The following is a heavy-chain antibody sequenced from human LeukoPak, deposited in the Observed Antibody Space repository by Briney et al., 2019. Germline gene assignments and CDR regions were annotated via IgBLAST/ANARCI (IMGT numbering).Heavy chain of an antibody. Sequence: NPSETLSLTCAVYGGSFSGYYWSWIRQPPGKGLEWIGEINHSGSTNYNPSLKSRVTISVDTSKNQFSLRLSSVTAADTAVYYCARATPISSFDYWGQGTLVTVSS. CDR3: ARATPISSFDY. J-gene: IGHJ4*02. CDR2: INHSGST. CDR1: GGSFSGYY. V-gene: IGHV4-34*01.